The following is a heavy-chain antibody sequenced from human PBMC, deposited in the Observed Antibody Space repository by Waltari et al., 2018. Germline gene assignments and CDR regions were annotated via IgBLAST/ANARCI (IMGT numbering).Heavy chain of an antibody. CDR1: GGSLRREGFY. D-gene: IGHD5-18*01. J-gene: IGHJ6*02. CDR3: ARSGYRYGWGYYYGMDV. CDR2: IANSGT. Sequence: QVQLQESGPGLVKSSQTLSLTCSVPGGSLRREGFYWTWIRQQPGKGLEWTGYIANSGTYYNPSLKSRVTISRDTSKNQIFLKLSSVTAADTAVYYCARSGYRYGWGYYYGMDVWGQGTTVTVSS. V-gene: IGHV4-31*03.